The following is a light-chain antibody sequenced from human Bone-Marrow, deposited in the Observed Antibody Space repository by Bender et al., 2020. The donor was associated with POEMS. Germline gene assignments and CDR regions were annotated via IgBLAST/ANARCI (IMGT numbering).Light chain of an antibody. CDR3: AAWENSLDGLV. CDR1: SPNIGPNP. Sequence: QPVLTQHPSASGTPGQRAPIPCFGSSPNIGPNPVNWYHHLLGTAPKHSTSINNPRPSGVPDRFSGSTSGTSASLAISGLRSEEGADYYCAAWENSLDGLVFGGGTKLTVL. CDR2: INN. J-gene: IGLJ3*02. V-gene: IGLV1-44*01.